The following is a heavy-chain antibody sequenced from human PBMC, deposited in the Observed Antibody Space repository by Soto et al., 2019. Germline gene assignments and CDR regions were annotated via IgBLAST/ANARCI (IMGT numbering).Heavy chain of an antibody. J-gene: IGHJ4*02. CDR1: GGSISSSSYY. Sequence: PSETLSLTCTVSGGSISSSSYYWGWIRQPPGKGLEWIGSIYYSGSTYYNPSLKSRVTISVDKSKNQFSLKLSSVTAADTAVYYCARDYGDYFDYWGQGTLVTVSS. V-gene: IGHV4-39*07. CDR2: IYYSGST. CDR3: ARDYGDYFDY. D-gene: IGHD4-17*01.